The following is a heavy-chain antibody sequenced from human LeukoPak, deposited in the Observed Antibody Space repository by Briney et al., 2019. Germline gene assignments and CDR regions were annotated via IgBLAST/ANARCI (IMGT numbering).Heavy chain of an antibody. CDR1: GFTFTTYA. Sequence: TGGSLRLSCAVSGFTFTTYAMTWVRQAPGKGLEWVSAISGSGTSTYYADSVKGRFTISRDSSKNTLYLLMNSLRAEDTAVYYCAKRSRDSSGWFDCWGQGTLVTVSS. V-gene: IGHV3-23*01. D-gene: IGHD6-19*01. CDR2: ISGSGTST. J-gene: IGHJ4*02. CDR3: AKRSRDSSGWFDC.